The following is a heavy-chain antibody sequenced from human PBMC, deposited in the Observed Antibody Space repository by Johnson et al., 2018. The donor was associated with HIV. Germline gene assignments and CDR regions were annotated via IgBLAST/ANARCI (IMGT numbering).Heavy chain of an antibody. V-gene: IGHV3-15*01. D-gene: IGHD4-17*01. CDR1: GFTFSSYG. J-gene: IGHJ3*02. Sequence: VQLVESGGGVVQPGRSLRLSCAASGFTFSSYGIHWVRQTSGKGLEWVGRIRSETDGGTTDYAAPVKGRFTISRDDSKNTLYLQMNSLKTEDTAVYYCTTAVGATVISAGAFDIWGQGTMVTVSS. CDR2: IRSETDGGTT. CDR3: TTAVGATVISAGAFDI.